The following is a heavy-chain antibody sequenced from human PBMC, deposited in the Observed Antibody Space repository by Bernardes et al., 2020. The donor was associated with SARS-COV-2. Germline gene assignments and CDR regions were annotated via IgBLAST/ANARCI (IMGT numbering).Heavy chain of an antibody. CDR2: IDVGGSQR. D-gene: IGHD2-15*01. J-gene: IGHJ5*02. Sequence: GGSLRLSCVASGFSFTSYWIHWVRQAPGKGLVWVSRIDVGGSQRDFADFAKGRFTVSRDNAKNTAYLQMRSLGVEDTAVYYCARGACITGGCHSTIDPWGQGTLVTVSS. CDR3: ARGACITGGCHSTIDP. V-gene: IGHV3-74*01. CDR1: GFSFTSYW.